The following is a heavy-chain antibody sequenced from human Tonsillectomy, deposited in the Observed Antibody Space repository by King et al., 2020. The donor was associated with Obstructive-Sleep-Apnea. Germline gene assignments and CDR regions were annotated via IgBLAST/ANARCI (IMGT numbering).Heavy chain of an antibody. Sequence: QLVESGGGVVQPGRSLRLSCAASGFTFSTYALHWVRQAPGKGLEWVAVISYDGSLTYYADSVRGRFTISRDVSKGTLYLQMNSLKIEDTAVYYCARELSAGLFLWDYWGQGALITVAS. CDR1: GFTFSTYA. CDR3: ARELSAGLFLWDY. V-gene: IGHV3-30*04. CDR2: ISYDGSLT. D-gene: IGHD2-15*01. J-gene: IGHJ4*02.